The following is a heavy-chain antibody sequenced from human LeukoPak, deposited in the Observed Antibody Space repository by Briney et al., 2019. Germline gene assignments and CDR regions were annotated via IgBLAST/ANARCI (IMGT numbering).Heavy chain of an antibody. CDR2: IYTSGST. CDR3: ARGIGYCSSTSCHRAGYWYFDL. CDR1: GGSISSYY. Sequence: PSETLSLTCTVSGGSISSYYWSWIRQPAGKGLEWIWRIYTSGSTNYNPSLKSRVTMSVDTSKYQFSLKLSSVTAADTAVYYCARGIGYCSSTSCHRAGYWYFDLWGRGTLVTVSS. J-gene: IGHJ2*01. V-gene: IGHV4-4*07. D-gene: IGHD2-2*01.